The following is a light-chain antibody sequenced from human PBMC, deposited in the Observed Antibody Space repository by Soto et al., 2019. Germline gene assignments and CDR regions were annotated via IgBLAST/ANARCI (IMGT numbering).Light chain of an antibody. V-gene: IGKV3-11*01. CDR2: DAS. CDR3: QQRSNWLT. CDR1: QSVSSY. Sequence: EIVLTQSPATLSLSPGERATLSCRASQSVSSYLAWYQQKPGQAPRLLIYDASNRATGIPARFSGSGSGTGFTLTIRSLEPEDIAVYYCQQRSNWLTFGGGTKVEIK. J-gene: IGKJ4*01.